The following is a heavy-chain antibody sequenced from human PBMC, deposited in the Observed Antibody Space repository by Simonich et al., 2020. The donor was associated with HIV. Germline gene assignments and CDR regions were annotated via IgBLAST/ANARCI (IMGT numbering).Heavy chain of an antibody. D-gene: IGHD3-16*01. V-gene: IGHV3-13*01. CDR2: IGTACDT. J-gene: IGHJ5*02. CDR1: GFTFSSYD. Sequence: EVQLVESGGGLVQPGGSLRLSCAAFGFTFSSYDMHWVRQATGKGLEWVSAIGTACDTYYPGSVKGRFTISRENAKNSLYLQMNSLRAGDTAVYYCAREAQGGFDPWGQGTLVTVSS. CDR3: AREAQGGFDP.